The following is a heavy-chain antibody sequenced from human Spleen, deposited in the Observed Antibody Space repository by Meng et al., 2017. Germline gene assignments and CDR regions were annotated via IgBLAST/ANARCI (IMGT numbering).Heavy chain of an antibody. V-gene: IGHV4-34*01. J-gene: IGHJ4*02. D-gene: IGHD4-11*01. CDR3: ARGPTTMAHDFDY. Sequence: QVLLQQWGAGLLQPSDTLFLTCVVSGGFFSDYYWSWIRQPPGKGLEWIGEINHSGRTNYNPSLESRATISVDTSQNNLSLKLSSVTAADSAVYYCARGPTTMAHDFDYWGQGTLVTVSS. CDR2: INHSGRT. CDR1: GGFFSDYY.